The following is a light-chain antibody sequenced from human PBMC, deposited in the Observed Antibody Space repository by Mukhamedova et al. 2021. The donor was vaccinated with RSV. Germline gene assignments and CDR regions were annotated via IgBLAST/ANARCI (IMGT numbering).Light chain of an antibody. CDR3: QQYSSYSLT. CDR2: GAS. Sequence: WYQRRVHGKPPKLLIYGASSLVSGVPSRFSGSGSETDFTLTISSLQLEDFATYYCQQYSSYSLTFGGGTKVEIK. V-gene: IGKV1-39*01. J-gene: IGKJ4*01.